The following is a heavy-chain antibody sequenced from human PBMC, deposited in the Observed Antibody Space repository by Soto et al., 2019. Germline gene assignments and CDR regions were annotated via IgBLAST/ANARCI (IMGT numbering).Heavy chain of an antibody. CDR2: IIPIFGTA. V-gene: IGHV1-69*06. J-gene: IGHJ5*02. CDR1: GGTFSSYA. Sequence: SVKVSCKASGGTFSSYAISWVRQAPGQGLEWMGGIIPIFGTANYAQKFQGRVTITAGKSTSTAYMELSSLRSEDTAVYYCARDPPPYCSGGSCYSGGWFDPWGQGTLVTVSS. D-gene: IGHD2-15*01. CDR3: ARDPPPYCSGGSCYSGGWFDP.